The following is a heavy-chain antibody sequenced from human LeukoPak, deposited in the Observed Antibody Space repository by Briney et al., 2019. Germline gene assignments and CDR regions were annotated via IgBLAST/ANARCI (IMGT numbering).Heavy chain of an antibody. CDR2: ISSSSSYI. V-gene: IGHV3-21*01. Sequence: GGSLRLSCAASGFTFSSYSMNWVRQAPGKGLEWVSSISSSSSYIYYADSVKGRFTISRDNAKNSLYLQMNSLRAEDTAVYYCARQKDIVVVPAAMHWYFDLWGRGTLVTVSS. D-gene: IGHD2-2*01. J-gene: IGHJ2*01. CDR1: GFTFSSYS. CDR3: ARQKDIVVVPAAMHWYFDL.